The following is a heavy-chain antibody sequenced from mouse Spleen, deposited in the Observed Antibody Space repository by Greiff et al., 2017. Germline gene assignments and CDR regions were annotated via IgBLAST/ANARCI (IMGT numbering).Heavy chain of an antibody. CDR1: GYSFTGYY. V-gene: IGHV1-42*01. J-gene: IGHJ4*01. CDR2: INPSTGGT. CDR3: ARSLSYYAMDY. Sequence: VQLQQSGPELVKPGASVKISCKASGYSFTGYYMNWVKQSPEKSLEWIGEINPSTGGTTYNQKFKAKATLTVDKSSSTAYMQLKSLTSEDSAVYYCARSLSYYAMDYWGQGTSVTVSS.